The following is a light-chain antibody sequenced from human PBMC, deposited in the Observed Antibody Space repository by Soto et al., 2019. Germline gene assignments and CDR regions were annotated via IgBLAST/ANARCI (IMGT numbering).Light chain of an antibody. CDR2: AAS. V-gene: IGKV1-39*01. J-gene: IGKJ4*01. CDR1: QSVSIY. CDR3: QHSYNSRG. Sequence: DIQMTQSPSSLSASVGDRVTISCRTSQSVSIYLNWYQQKPGKAPTLLIYAASSLQSGVPSRFTGSGSGTDFTLTISSLQPEDFATYYCQHSYNSRGFGGGTTVDIK.